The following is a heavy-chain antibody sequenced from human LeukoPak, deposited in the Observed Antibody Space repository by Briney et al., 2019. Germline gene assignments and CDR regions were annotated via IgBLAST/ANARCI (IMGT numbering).Heavy chain of an antibody. Sequence: ASVKVSCKVSGYTLTELSMHWVRQAPGKGLEWMGGFDPEDGETIYAQKFQGRVTMTEDTSTDTAYMELSSLRPEDTAVYYCATVPLSWYGTSYYFDYWGQGTLVTVSS. CDR1: GYTLTELS. CDR3: ATVPLSWYGTSYYFDY. D-gene: IGHD3-16*02. V-gene: IGHV1-24*01. CDR2: FDPEDGET. J-gene: IGHJ4*02.